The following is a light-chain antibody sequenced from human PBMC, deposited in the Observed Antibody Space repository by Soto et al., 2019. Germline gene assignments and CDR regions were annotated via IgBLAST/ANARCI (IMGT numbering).Light chain of an antibody. CDR3: QQYYSTPPT. CDR2: WAS. V-gene: IGKV4-1*01. CDR1: QSVLYSSNNQNY. Sequence: DIVMTQSPDSLAVSLGERATINCKSSQSVLYSSNNQNYLAWYQQKPGQPPKLLIYWASTRESGVPDRFSGSGSGTDFTLTISSLQAEDVAVYYCQQYYSTPPTFGQGTKVDIK. J-gene: IGKJ2*01.